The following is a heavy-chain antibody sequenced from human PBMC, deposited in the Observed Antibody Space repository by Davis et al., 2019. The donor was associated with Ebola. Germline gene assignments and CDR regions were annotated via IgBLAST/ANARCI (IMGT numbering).Heavy chain of an antibody. CDR3: AKSSEIILLTGGLDY. V-gene: IGHV3-21*04. CDR1: GFTFSTYS. Sequence: GESLKISCAASGFTFSTYSMSWVRQAPGKALEWVSSISSDSDYIYYADSAKGRFTISRDNAKNSLYLQMNSLRAEDTAVYYCAKSSEIILLTGGLDYWGQGALVTVSS. D-gene: IGHD3-10*01. CDR2: ISSDSDYI. J-gene: IGHJ4*02.